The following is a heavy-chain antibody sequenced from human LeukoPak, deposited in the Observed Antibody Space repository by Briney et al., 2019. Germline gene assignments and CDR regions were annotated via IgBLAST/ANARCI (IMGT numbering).Heavy chain of an antibody. D-gene: IGHD3-16*01. J-gene: IGHJ4*02. CDR2: ISGSGGST. V-gene: IGHV3-23*01. Sequence: PGGSLRLSCEASGFTFSSYAMSWVRQAPGKGLEWVSAISGSGGSTYYADSVKGRFTISRDNSKNALYLQMNSLRAEDTAVYYCAKGPYDYVWGSYWAYWGQGTLVTVSS. CDR1: GFTFSSYA. CDR3: AKGPYDYVWGSYWAY.